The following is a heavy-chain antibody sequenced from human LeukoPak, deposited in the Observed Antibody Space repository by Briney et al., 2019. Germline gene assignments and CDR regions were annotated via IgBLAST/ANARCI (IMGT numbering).Heavy chain of an antibody. Sequence: GGSLRLSCAASGFTFSSYAMHWVRQAPGKGLEYVSAISSNGGSTYYANFVKGRFTISRDNSKNTLYLQMGSLRAEDMAVYYCAGSWPGGYYYGMDVWGQGTTVTVSS. CDR2: ISSNGGST. CDR1: GFTFSSYA. D-gene: IGHD2-15*01. J-gene: IGHJ6*02. CDR3: AGSWPGGYYYGMDV. V-gene: IGHV3-64*01.